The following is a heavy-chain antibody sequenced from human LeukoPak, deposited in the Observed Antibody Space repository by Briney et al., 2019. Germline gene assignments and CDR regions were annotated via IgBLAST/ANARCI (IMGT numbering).Heavy chain of an antibody. D-gene: IGHD4-17*01. V-gene: IGHV3-30-3*01. J-gene: IGHJ4*02. CDR1: GFTFSSYA. CDR3: ARETGSAVGSTDFDY. CDR2: ISYDGSNK. Sequence: GGSLRLSCAASGFTFSSYAMHWVRQAPGKGLEWVAVISYDGSNKYYADSVKGRFTVSRDNSKNTLYLQMNSLRAEDTAVYYCARETGSAVGSTDFDYWGQGTLVTVSS.